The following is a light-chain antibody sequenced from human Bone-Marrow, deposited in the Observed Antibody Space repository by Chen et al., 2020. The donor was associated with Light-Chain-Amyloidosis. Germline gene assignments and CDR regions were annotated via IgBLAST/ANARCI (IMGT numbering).Light chain of an antibody. CDR3: QQYGTSPLT. CDR2: GSS. Sequence: EIVLTHSPGTLSLSPGEGANLSCRASQTISSNYLTWYQQKFGQAPRLLIYGSSSGATGIPDRFTGSGSGTDFTLTINRLEPEDFAMYYCQQYGTSPLTFGGGTKVEIK. J-gene: IGKJ4*01. CDR1: QTISSNY. V-gene: IGKV3-20*01.